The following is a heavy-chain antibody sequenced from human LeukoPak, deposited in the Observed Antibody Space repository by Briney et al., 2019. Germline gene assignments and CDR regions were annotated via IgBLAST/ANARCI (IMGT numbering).Heavy chain of an antibody. V-gene: IGHV4-4*07. Sequence: SETLSLTCTVSGGSISSYYWSWIRQPAGKGLEWIGRIYTSGSTNYNPSLKSRVTMSVDTSKNQFSLKLSSVTPADTAVYYCAREGLDSSGYRFDYWGQGTLVTVSS. J-gene: IGHJ4*02. CDR3: AREGLDSSGYRFDY. CDR1: GGSISSYY. D-gene: IGHD3-22*01. CDR2: IYTSGST.